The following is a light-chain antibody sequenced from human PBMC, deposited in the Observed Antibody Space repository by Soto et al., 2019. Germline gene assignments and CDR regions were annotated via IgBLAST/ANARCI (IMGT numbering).Light chain of an antibody. CDR1: QSIRTY. CDR2: AAS. V-gene: IGKV1-39*01. CDR3: QQSYNTPLT. Sequence: DFPVTQSPSSLSASVGDRVTITCRTSQSIRTYLNWYQQVPGKAPKLLIYAASILQHGVPSRFRGRGSGTDFTLTITSLQPEDFATYSCQQSYNTPLTFGQGTKVKIK. J-gene: IGKJ1*01.